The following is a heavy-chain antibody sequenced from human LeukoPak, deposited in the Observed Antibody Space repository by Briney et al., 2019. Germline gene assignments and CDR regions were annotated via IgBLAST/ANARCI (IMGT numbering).Heavy chain of an antibody. CDR2: ISSSGSTI. V-gene: IGHV3-11*01. D-gene: IGHD6-13*01. CDR3: ASRRIAAAGIYYYYYYMDV. CDR1: GFTFSDYY. Sequence: GGSLRLSCAASGFTFSDYYMSWIRQAPGKGLEWVSYISSSGSTIYYADSVKGRFTISRDNAKNSLYLQMNGLRAEDTAVYYCASRRIAAAGIYYYYYYMDVWGKGTTVTVSS. J-gene: IGHJ6*03.